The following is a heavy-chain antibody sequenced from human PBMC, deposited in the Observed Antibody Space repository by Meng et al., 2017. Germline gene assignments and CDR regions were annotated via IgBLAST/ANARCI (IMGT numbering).Heavy chain of an antibody. D-gene: IGHD6-13*01. Sequence: QVQLVESGGGVVQPGRSLRLSCAASGFTFSDYYMSWIRQAPGKGLEWVSYITSSASTIHYADSVKGRFTISRDNAKNSLYLQMNSLRAEDTAVYYCARVMGSYSSDYWGPGTLVTVSS. CDR3: ARVMGSYSSDY. CDR2: ITSSASTI. CDR1: GFTFSDYY. J-gene: IGHJ4*02. V-gene: IGHV3-11*01.